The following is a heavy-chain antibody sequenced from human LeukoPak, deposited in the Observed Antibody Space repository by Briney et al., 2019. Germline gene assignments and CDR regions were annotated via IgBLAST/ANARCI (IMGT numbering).Heavy chain of an antibody. CDR2: INPNSGGT. Sequence: ASVKVSCKASGYTFTGYYMHWVRQAPGQGLERMGWINPNSGGTNYAQKFQGRVTMTRDTSISTAYMELSRLRSDDTAVYYCARGSPAAAAPFDYWGQGTLVTVSS. D-gene: IGHD6-13*01. J-gene: IGHJ4*02. CDR1: GYTFTGYY. CDR3: ARGSPAAAAPFDY. V-gene: IGHV1-2*02.